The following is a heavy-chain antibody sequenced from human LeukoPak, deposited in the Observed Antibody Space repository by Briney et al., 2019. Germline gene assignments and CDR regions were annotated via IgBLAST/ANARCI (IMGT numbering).Heavy chain of an antibody. CDR1: GLTFHDYA. Sequence: GGSLRLSCVISGLTFHDYALPWVRQAPGKGVEWVSTIVGDSSKTYYADSVKGRFTISRGNSNYMLFLHMNNLRAEDTAIYYCAKQPYNYYYLDVWGKGTTVTVSS. D-gene: IGHD2-21*01. V-gene: IGHV3-23*01. CDR2: IVGDSSKT. CDR3: AKQPYNYYYLDV. J-gene: IGHJ6*03.